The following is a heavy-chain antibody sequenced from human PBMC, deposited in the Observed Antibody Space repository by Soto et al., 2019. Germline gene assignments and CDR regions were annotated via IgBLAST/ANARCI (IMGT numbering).Heavy chain of an antibody. CDR3: ARESEDPTSNFDY. CDR2: ISSTTNYI. V-gene: IGHV3-21*06. CDR1: GFTFTRYS. J-gene: IGHJ4*02. Sequence: GGSLRLSCAASGFTFTRYSMNWVRQAPGKGLEWVSSISSTTNYIYYGDSMKGRFTISRDNAKNSLYLEMNSLRAEDTAVYYCARESEDPTSNFDYWGQGTLVTVSS.